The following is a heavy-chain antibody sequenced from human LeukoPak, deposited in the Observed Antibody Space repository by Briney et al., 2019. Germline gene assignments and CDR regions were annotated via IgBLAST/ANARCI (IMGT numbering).Heavy chain of an antibody. J-gene: IGHJ4*02. CDR2: IKQGGSEK. Sequence: GGSLRLSCAGSGFTFSNDWMSWVRQAPGKGLEWVAIIKQGGSEKYYGDSVKGRFTISRDNAKNSLYPQMNSLRAEDTAVYYCAREFMLAYWGQGTLVTVSS. CDR1: GFTFSNDW. V-gene: IGHV3-7*01. D-gene: IGHD3-10*02. CDR3: AREFMLAY.